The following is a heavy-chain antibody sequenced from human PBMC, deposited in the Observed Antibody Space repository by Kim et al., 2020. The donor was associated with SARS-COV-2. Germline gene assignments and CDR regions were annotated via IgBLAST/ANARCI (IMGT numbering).Heavy chain of an antibody. J-gene: IGHJ4*02. CDR3: AKVTTITAPLYDY. D-gene: IGHD4-4*01. CDR2: ISASGGDT. Sequence: GGSLRLSCAASGFTFSSYALSWVRQAPGKGLEWVSGISASGGDTYYADSVQGRFTISRDNSKNALNLEMNSLRAEDTAVYYCAKVTTITAPLYDYWGQGT. CDR1: GFTFSSYA. V-gene: IGHV3-23*01.